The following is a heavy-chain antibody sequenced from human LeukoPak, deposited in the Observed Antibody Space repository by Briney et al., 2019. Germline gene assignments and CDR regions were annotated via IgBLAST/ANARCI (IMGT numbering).Heavy chain of an antibody. J-gene: IGHJ4*02. CDR2: ISASNGNT. D-gene: IGHD2-2*01. V-gene: IGHV1-18*01. CDR3: ARVGDCSSTGCYGGFDY. CDR1: GYTFISYG. Sequence: GASVKVSCKASGYTFISYGISWVRQAPGQGLEWMGWISASNGNTNYAQKLEGRVTMTTDTSTSTAYMELRSLKSDDTSVYYWARVGDCSSTGCYGGFDYWGQGTLVTVSS.